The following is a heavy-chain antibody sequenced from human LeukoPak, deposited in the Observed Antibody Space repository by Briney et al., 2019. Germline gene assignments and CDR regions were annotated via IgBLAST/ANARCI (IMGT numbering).Heavy chain of an antibody. CDR3: ASQPGLGY. Sequence: GESLKISCKACGYSFTSYWIGWVRQMPGKGLERMGIIYPGDSDTRYRPSFQGQVTISVDKSITTAYLQWSSLKASDSAIYFCASQPGLGYWGQGTLVTVSS. D-gene: IGHD1-26*01. CDR1: GYSFTSYW. V-gene: IGHV5-51*01. J-gene: IGHJ4*02. CDR2: IYPGDSDT.